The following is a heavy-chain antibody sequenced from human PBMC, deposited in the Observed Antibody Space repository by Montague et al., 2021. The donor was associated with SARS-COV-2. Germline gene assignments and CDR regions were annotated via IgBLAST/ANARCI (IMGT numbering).Heavy chain of an antibody. V-gene: IGHV3-49*04. CDR3: ARDFAFGELLNVDY. Sequence: SLRLSCAASGFTFGDYAMSWVRQAPGKGLEWVGFIRSKAYGGTTEYAASVKGRFTISRDNSKNTLYLQMNSLRAEDTAVYYCARDFAFGELLNVDYWGQGTLVTVSS. CDR2: IRSKAYGGTT. D-gene: IGHD3-10*01. CDR1: GFTFGDYA. J-gene: IGHJ4*02.